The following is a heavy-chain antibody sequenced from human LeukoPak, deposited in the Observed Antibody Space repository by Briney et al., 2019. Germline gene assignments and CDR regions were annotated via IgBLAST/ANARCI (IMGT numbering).Heavy chain of an antibody. CDR1: GGTFSSYA. Sequence: SVKVSCKASGGTFSSYAISWVRQAPGQGLEWMGRIIPILGIANYAQKFQGRVTITADKSTSTAYMELSSLRSEDTAVYYCAREELLWFGERKWSTNWFDPWGQGTLVTVSS. D-gene: IGHD3-10*01. CDR2: IIPILGIA. V-gene: IGHV1-69*04. CDR3: AREELLWFGERKWSTNWFDP. J-gene: IGHJ5*02.